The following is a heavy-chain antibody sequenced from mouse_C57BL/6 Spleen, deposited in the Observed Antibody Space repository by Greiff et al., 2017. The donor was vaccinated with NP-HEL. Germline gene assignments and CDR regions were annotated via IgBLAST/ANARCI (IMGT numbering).Heavy chain of an antibody. V-gene: IGHV1-55*01. CDR1: GYTFTSYW. Sequence: VQLQQPGAELVKPGASVKMSCKASGYTFTSYWITWVKQRPGQGLEWIGDIYPGSGSTNYNEKFKSKATLTVDTSSSTAYMQLSSLTSEDSAVYYGARGGNLRPAWFAYWGQGTLVTVSA. CDR3: ARGGNLRPAWFAY. D-gene: IGHD2-12*01. CDR2: IYPGSGST. J-gene: IGHJ3*01.